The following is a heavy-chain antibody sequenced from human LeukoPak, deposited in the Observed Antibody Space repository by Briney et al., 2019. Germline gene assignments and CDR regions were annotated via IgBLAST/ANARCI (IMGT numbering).Heavy chain of an antibody. CDR3: ARAAAVAGDLDY. CDR2: INSDGSST. J-gene: IGHJ4*02. Sequence: GGSLRLSCAASGFTFSNYAMSWVRQAPGKGLVWVSRINSDGSSTSYADSVKGRFTISRDNAKNTLYLQMNSLRAEDTAVYYCARAAAVAGDLDYWGQGTLVTVSS. CDR1: GFTFSNYA. D-gene: IGHD6-19*01. V-gene: IGHV3-74*01.